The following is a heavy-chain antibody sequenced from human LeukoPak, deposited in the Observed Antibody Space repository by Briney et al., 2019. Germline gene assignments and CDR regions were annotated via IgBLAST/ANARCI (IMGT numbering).Heavy chain of an antibody. Sequence: GASGSVSCNPSGYTFTSYVISWGRQAPGHWLEWMGWISAYNGTTNYAQKLQGRVTMTTDTSTSTAYMELRSLRSDDTAAYYCARDNGGWWELRYWGQGTLVTVSS. CDR1: GYTFTSYV. CDR2: ISAYNGTT. D-gene: IGHD1-26*01. CDR3: ARDNGGWWELRY. J-gene: IGHJ4*02. V-gene: IGHV1-18*01.